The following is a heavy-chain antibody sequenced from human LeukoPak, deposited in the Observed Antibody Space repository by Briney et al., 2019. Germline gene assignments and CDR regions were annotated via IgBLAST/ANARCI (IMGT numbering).Heavy chain of an antibody. CDR3: ASGGFGATTWFDP. J-gene: IGHJ5*02. CDR2: IYYSGST. CDR1: GVSTSSGDYY. D-gene: IGHD3-10*01. Sequence: SETLSLTCTVSGVSTSSGDYYWSWIRQPPGKGLEWIGYIYYSGSTYYNPSLKSRVTISVDTSTIQLSLKLSSVTAADTAVYYCASGGFGATTWFDPWGQGTLVTVSS. V-gene: IGHV4-30-4*01.